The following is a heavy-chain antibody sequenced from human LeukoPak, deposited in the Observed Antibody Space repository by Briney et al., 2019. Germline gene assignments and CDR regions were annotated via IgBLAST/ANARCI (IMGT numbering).Heavy chain of an antibody. V-gene: IGHV3-7*01. CDR3: TRLQIAVAGPNWFDP. CDR1: KFTFSSYW. J-gene: IGHJ5*02. CDR2: IKQDGSVQ. Sequence: PGGSLRLSCAASKFTFSSYWMSWVRQAPGKGLEWVANIKQDGSVQFYMDSLKGRFSVSRDNAKNSLYLQMNGLRVEDTAVYYCTRLQIAVAGPNWFDPWGQGTQVTVSS. D-gene: IGHD6-19*01.